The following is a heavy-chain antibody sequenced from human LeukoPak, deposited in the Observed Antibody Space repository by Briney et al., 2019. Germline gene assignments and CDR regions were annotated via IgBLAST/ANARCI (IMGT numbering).Heavy chain of an antibody. CDR3: ASGHYYGSGSYFGWFDP. Sequence: SETLSLTCTVSGGSISNYYWSWIRQPPGKGLEWIGYIYYSGSTNYNPSLKSRVTISVDTSKNQFSLKLSSVTAAGTAVYYCASGHYYGSGSYFGWFDPWGQGTLVTVSS. CDR2: IYYSGST. J-gene: IGHJ5*02. CDR1: GGSISNYY. D-gene: IGHD3-10*01. V-gene: IGHV4-59*08.